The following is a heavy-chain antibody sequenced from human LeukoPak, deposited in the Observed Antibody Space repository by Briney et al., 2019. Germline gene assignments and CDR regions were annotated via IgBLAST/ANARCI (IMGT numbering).Heavy chain of an antibody. CDR2: IRNKAYGGTT. CDR1: GFTFGDYA. J-gene: IGHJ6*03. Sequence: GTLRLSCTASGFTFGDYAMTWIRQAPGKGLEWVGFIRNKAYGGTTEYAASVQGKFTISRDDSKSIAYLQMNSLKADDTAVYYCTRDRRHSHLTYYYMDVWGKGTTVTVSS. D-gene: IGHD2-21*01. V-gene: IGHV3-49*03. CDR3: TRDRRHSHLTYYYMDV.